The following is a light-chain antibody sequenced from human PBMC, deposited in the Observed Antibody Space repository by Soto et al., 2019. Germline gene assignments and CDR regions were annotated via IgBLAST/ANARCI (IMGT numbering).Light chain of an antibody. CDR1: QGIRND. Sequence: AIQMTQSPSSLSASVGDRVTITCRASQGIRNDLDWFQQKPGKAPKLLIYAASNLQSGVPARFSGSGSGTDFTLTISSLQPEDFATYYCLPKYFYPFTFGPGTKVDIK. V-gene: IGKV1-6*01. CDR3: LPKYFYPFT. J-gene: IGKJ3*01. CDR2: AAS.